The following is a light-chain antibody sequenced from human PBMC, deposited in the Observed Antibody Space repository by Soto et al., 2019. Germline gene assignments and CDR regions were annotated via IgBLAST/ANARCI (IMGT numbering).Light chain of an antibody. J-gene: IGKJ4*01. Sequence: DIQMTQSPSSVSASVGDRVSITCRASQGISNWLAWYQQKPGRAPKLLIYTGSSLQSGVPSSFSVTGSGTDFTLTISSPQPEDVATYYCQQANSFPLTCGGGTKVEIK. V-gene: IGKV1-12*01. CDR2: TGS. CDR1: QGISNW. CDR3: QQANSFPLT.